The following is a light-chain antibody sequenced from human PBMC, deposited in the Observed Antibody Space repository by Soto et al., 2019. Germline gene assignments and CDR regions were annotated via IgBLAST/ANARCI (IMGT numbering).Light chain of an antibody. J-gene: IGLJ1*01. V-gene: IGLV2-23*02. CDR2: EVS. CDR1: SSGVGSYNL. CDR3: CSYAGSSTFYV. Sequence: VLTQAASGSGLAVRWSRISYTGTSSGVGSYNLISWYQQYPGKAPKLMIYEVSKRPSGVSNRFSGSKSGNTASLTISGLQAEDEADYYCCSYAGSSTFYVFGTGTKVTVL.